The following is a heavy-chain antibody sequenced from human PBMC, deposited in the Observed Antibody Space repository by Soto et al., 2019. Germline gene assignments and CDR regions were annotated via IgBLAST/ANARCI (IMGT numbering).Heavy chain of an antibody. CDR1: GGSISSSHW. D-gene: IGHD3-9*01. CDR2: ISHSGTS. J-gene: IGHJ3*01. V-gene: IGHV4-4*02. CDR3: ARVVLTITRGAFDA. Sequence: QVQLQESGPGLVKPSGTLSLTCAVSGGSISSSHWWTWVRQSPGKGLEYIGEISHSGTSNSNPSLKSRVTLSGYKSKNHFSLTLTSVTAADTAVYYCARVVLTITRGAFDAWGQGTLVIVSS.